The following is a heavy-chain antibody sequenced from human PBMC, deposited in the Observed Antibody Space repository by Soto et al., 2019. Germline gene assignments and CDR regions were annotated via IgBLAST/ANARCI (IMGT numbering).Heavy chain of an antibody. CDR3: AKPFYGAGSYYPDAFDV. CDR2: ISHDGSNT. J-gene: IGHJ3*01. CDR1: GFSFSSYA. Sequence: QVQLVESGGGVVQPGTSLRLSCGASGFSFSSYAMNWVRQAPGKGLEWVAVISHDGSNTYYGDSVKGRFTISTDNSENTLFLQMNSPRAEDTDVYYCAKPFYGAGSYYPDAFDVWGQGTSVTVSS. V-gene: IGHV3-30*18. D-gene: IGHD3-10*01.